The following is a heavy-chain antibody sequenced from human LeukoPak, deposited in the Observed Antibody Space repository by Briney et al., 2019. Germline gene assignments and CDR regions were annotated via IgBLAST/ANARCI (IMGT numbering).Heavy chain of an antibody. V-gene: IGHV3-21*01. CDR1: GFTFSSYS. Sequence: GGSLRLSCAASGFTFSSYSMNWVRQAPGKGLEWVSYISSGSTYMYYADSLKGRFTISRDNAKGSLYLQMNSLRAEDTAVYYCAKDGVRYSSSHRPYYYYYYMDVWGKGTTVTVSS. CDR2: ISSGSTYM. CDR3: AKDGVRYSSSHRPYYYYYYMDV. D-gene: IGHD6-6*01. J-gene: IGHJ6*03.